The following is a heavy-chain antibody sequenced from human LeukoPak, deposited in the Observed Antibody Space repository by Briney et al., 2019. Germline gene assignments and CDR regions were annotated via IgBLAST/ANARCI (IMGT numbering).Heavy chain of an antibody. D-gene: IGHD5-18*01. CDR1: GFAFSSYA. J-gene: IGHJ4*02. V-gene: IGHV3-30*04. Sequence: GGSLRLSCAASGFAFSSYAMHWVRQAPGKGLEWVTGISNDGRNKFYADSVKGRLTISRDNSKNTLYLQMNSLRVEDTALYYCARDPVSTALQINSDFWGQGTLVTVSS. CDR3: ARDPVSTALQINSDF. CDR2: ISNDGRNK.